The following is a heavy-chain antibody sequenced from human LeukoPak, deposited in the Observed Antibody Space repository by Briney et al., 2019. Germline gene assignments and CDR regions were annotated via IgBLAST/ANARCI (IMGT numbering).Heavy chain of an antibody. D-gene: IGHD4/OR15-4a*01. CDR2: MNPKSNNI. V-gene: IGHV1-8*01. CDR3: ARGRPFLTIIRPIDY. Sequence: ASVKVSCKASGYTFTNYDVNWVRQATGQGLEWMGWMNPKSNNIAYAQKFQGRVTMTWNTSISTAYMELSSLRSEDTAVYYCARGRPFLTIIRPIDYWGQGTLVTVSS. J-gene: IGHJ4*02. CDR1: GYTFTNYD.